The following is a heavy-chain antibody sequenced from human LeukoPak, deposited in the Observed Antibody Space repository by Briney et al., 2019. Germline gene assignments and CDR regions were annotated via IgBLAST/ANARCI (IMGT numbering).Heavy chain of an antibody. CDR1: GGSISSYY. CDR3: ARENSGSSARATPRFDY. V-gene: IGHV4-4*07. J-gene: IGHJ4*02. CDR2: IYTSGTI. Sequence: SETLSLTCTVSGGSISSYYWSWIRQPAGTALEWIGRIYTSGTITYNPSLKSRVTMSVDTSKNQFSLQLNSVTPEDTAVYYCARENSGSSARATPRFDYWGQGTLVTVSS. D-gene: IGHD1-26*01.